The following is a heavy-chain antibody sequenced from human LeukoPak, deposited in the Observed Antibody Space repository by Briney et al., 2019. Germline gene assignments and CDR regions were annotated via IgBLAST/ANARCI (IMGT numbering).Heavy chain of an antibody. V-gene: IGHV3-11*06. D-gene: IGHD5-18*01. CDR3: ARGGYRHYFDS. Sequence: GGSLRLSCAASGFTFSDYYLSWIRQAPGKGLEWVSYISGGSTYTNYADSVKGRFTVSRDNAKNSLYLQLDSLRAEDTAVYYCARGGYRHYFDSRGQGTLVTVSS. J-gene: IGHJ4*02. CDR1: GFTFSDYY. CDR2: ISGGSTYT.